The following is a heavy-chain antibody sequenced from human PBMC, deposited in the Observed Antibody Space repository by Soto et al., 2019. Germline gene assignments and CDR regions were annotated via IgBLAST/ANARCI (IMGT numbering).Heavy chain of an antibody. V-gene: IGHV4-39*01. J-gene: IGHJ4*02. D-gene: IGHD6-19*01. CDR2: IYYSGST. CDR3: ARLGRFVAVASHDY. CDR1: GGSISSSSYY. Sequence: KQSQTLSLTCTVSGGSISSSSYYWGWIRQPPGKGLEWIGSIYYSGSTYYNPSLKSRVTISVDTSKNQFSLKLSSVTAADTAVYYCARLGRFVAVASHDYWGQGTLVTVSS.